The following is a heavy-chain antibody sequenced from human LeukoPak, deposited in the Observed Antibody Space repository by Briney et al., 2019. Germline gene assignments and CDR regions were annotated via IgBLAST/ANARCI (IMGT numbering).Heavy chain of an antibody. D-gene: IGHD1-1*01. Sequence: GASVKVSCKASGYTFSTYDINWVRQAAGQGLEWMGYMSPNSGDAEYSQKFQGRVAMTRDTSASTAYMELTGLTSEDTAVYYCTRGVGGTALPYGAALASGACLDSWGQGTVVTVSS. CDR1: GYTFSTYD. V-gene: IGHV1-8*01. J-gene: IGHJ4*02. CDR3: TRGVGGTALPYGAALASGACLDS. CDR2: MSPNSGDA.